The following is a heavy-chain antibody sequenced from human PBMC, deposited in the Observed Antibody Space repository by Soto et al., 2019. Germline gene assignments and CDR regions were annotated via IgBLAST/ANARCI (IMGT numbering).Heavy chain of an antibody. CDR2: IWYDGSNK. CDR1: GFTFSSYG. V-gene: IGHV3-33*01. D-gene: IGHD2-2*01. Sequence: QVQLVESGGGVVQPGRSLRLSCAASGFTFSSYGMHWVRQAPGKGLEWVAVIWYDGSNKYYADSVKGRFTISRDNSKNKLYLQMSSLRAEGTAVYYCARGHCSSTSCYWFDYWGQGTLVTVSS. CDR3: ARGHCSSTSCYWFDY. J-gene: IGHJ4*02.